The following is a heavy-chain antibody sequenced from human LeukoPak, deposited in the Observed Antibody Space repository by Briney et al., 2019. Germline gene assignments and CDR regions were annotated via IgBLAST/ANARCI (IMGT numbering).Heavy chain of an antibody. CDR1: GYTFMSYG. V-gene: IGHV7-4-1*02. D-gene: IGHD5-24*01. CDR3: ARNEWLY. Sequence: ASVKVSCKASGYTFMSYGIHWVRQAPGQGLEWMGWIDTNTGNPTYVQGFTGRFVFSLDTSVSTAYLQISSLKAEDTAVYYCARNEWLYWGQGTLVTVSS. CDR2: IDTNTGNP. J-gene: IGHJ4*02.